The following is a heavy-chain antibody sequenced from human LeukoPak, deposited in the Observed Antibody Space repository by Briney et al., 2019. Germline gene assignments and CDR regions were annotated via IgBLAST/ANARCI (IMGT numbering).Heavy chain of an antibody. CDR2: ISYDGSNK. D-gene: IGHD1-26*01. CDR1: GFAFSSYA. Sequence: GGSLRLSCAASGFAFSSYAMHWVRQAPGKGLEWVAVISYDGSNKYYADSVKGRFTISRDNSKNTLYLQMNSLRAEDTAVYYCARDYRGAQGTDYWGQGTLVTVSS. CDR3: ARDYRGAQGTDY. V-gene: IGHV3-30-3*01. J-gene: IGHJ4*02.